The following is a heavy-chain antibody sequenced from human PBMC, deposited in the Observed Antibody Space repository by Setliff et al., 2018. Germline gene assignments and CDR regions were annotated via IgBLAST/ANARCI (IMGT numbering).Heavy chain of an antibody. Sequence: PGGSLRLSCAASGFTFSSYAMSWVRQAPGKGLEWVGRIRSKANNYATAYAASLKGRFTISRDDSKNTAFLQMNSLKTEDTAVYYCTRQTSPHSDSSGYYYDLTFYYYMDVWGKGTTVTVSS. CDR1: GFTFSSYA. CDR2: IRSKANNYAT. D-gene: IGHD3-22*01. V-gene: IGHV3-73*01. CDR3: TRQTSPHSDSSGYYYDLTFYYYMDV. J-gene: IGHJ6*03.